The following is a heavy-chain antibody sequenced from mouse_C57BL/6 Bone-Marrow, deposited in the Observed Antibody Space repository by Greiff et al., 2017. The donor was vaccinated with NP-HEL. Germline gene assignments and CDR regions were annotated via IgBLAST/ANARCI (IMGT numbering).Heavy chain of an antibody. Sequence: QVQLQQSGAELARPGASVKLSCKASGYTFTSYGISWVKQRTGQGLEWIGEIYPRSGNTYYNEKFKGKATLTADKSSSTAYMELRSLTSEDSAVYFCARRDSSGYSFDYWGQGTTLTVSS. V-gene: IGHV1-81*01. CDR3: ARRDSSGYSFDY. D-gene: IGHD3-2*02. J-gene: IGHJ2*01. CDR2: IYPRSGNT. CDR1: GYTFTSYG.